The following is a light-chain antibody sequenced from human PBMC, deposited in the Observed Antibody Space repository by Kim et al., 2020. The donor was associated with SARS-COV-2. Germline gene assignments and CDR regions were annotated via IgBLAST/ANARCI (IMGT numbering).Light chain of an antibody. CDR1: SSDVGGYNY. Sequence: GQAITIAFTGPSSDVGGYNYVSWYHQHPGKAPKLMIYDVSKRPSGVSNRCSGSKSGNTASLTISGLQAEDEADYYCSSYTSSSTWVFGGGTKLTVL. V-gene: IGLV2-14*04. J-gene: IGLJ3*02. CDR3: SSYTSSSTWV. CDR2: DVS.